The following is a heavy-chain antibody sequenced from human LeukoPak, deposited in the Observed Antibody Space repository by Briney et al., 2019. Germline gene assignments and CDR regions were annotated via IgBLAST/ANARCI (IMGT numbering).Heavy chain of an antibody. CDR2: IFYSGST. D-gene: IGHD3-10*01. J-gene: IGHJ4*02. CDR3: ARTVRGVISS. Sequence: SETLSLTCTVSGGSISTSSYYWGWVRQPPGKGLEWIGNIFYSGSTYYSPSLKSRVTISLDTSRNQFSLKLNSVTAADTAVYYCARTVRGVISSWGQGTLVTVSS. CDR1: GGSISTSSYY. V-gene: IGHV4-39*01.